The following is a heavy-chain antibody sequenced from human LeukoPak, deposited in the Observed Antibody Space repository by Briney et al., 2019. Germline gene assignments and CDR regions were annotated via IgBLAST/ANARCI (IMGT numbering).Heavy chain of an antibody. V-gene: IGHV3-74*01. D-gene: IGHD6-19*01. J-gene: IGHJ4*02. CDR1: GFTFSSFW. CDR3: ARERTSGWDAFDF. Sequence: GGSLRLSCAASGFTFSSFWMHWVRQAPGKGLVWVSRINSVGSSTSYADSVKGRFTISRDNAKNTLYLQMNSLRAEDTAVYYCARERTSGWDAFDFWGQGTLVTVS. CDR2: INSVGSST.